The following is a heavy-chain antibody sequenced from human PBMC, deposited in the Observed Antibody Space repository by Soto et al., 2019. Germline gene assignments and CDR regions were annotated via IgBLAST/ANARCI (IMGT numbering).Heavy chain of an antibody. CDR1: GYTFTKYA. D-gene: IGHD2-15*01. Sequence: QVQSVQSGAEVKKPGASVRVSCETSGYTFTKYAMHWLRQAPGQRLEWMGWIHTGSGYTGYSQNFQGRVSITRDTPASTAYMELSSLTAEETDFYYCAREDTEDREGSGSGCGQARFQFWGQGTLVSVSS. J-gene: IGHJ4*02. CDR3: AREDTEDREGSGSGCGQARFQF. CDR2: IHTGSGYT. V-gene: IGHV1-3*04.